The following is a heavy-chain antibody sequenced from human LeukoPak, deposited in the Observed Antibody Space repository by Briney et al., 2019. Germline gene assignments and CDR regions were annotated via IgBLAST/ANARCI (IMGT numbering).Heavy chain of an antibody. V-gene: IGHV4-38-2*02. CDR2: IYHSGST. CDR3: ARGLGGAPTTVLS. CDR1: GYSLTSGYY. Sequence: SETLSLTCTVSGYSLTSGYYWGWIRQPPGKGLEWIGSIYHSGSTYYNPSLKSRVTISVDTSTNQFSLKLSSVTAADTAVYYCARGLGGAPTTVLSWGQGTLVTVSS. D-gene: IGHD4-17*01. J-gene: IGHJ5*02.